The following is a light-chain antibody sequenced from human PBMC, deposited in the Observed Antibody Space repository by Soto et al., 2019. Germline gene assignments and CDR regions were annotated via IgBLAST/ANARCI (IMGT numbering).Light chain of an antibody. CDR3: QQYDNLFT. V-gene: IGKV1-33*01. CDR2: DAS. CDR1: QDITNS. Sequence: DIQMTQSPSSLSASVGDRVTITCQASQDITNSLNWYQHKPGKAPKLLIYDASNLKTGVPSRFSGSGTGTDFTFTINSVQPEDIATYYCQQYDNLFTFGPGTKVDIK. J-gene: IGKJ3*01.